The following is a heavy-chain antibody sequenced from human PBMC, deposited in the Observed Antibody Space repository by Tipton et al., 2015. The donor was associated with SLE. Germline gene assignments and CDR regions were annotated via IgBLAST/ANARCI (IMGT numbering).Heavy chain of an antibody. CDR3: ARIVGLGFDY. CDR2: IYYSGST. J-gene: IGHJ4*02. Sequence: TLSLTCTVSGGSISSHYWSWIRQPPGKALEWIGYIYYSGSTNYNPSLKSRVTISVDTSKNQFSLKLSSVTAADTAVYYCARIVGLGFDYWGQGTLVTVSS. CDR1: GGSISSHY. V-gene: IGHV4-59*11. D-gene: IGHD3-16*01.